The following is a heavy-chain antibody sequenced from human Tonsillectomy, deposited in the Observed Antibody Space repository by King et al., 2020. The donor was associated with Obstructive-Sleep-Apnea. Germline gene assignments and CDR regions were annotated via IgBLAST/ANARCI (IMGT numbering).Heavy chain of an antibody. CDR3: AREGREYFDSSGFIGYYYGMDV. CDR1: DDSISNYY. CDR2: IHYSGNT. D-gene: IGHD3-22*01. V-gene: IGHV4-59*01. Sequence: QLQESGPRLVKPSETLSLTCTVSDDSISNYYWSWIRQPPGKGLEWIGYIHYSGNTNYNPYLKSRVTISVDTSKNHFSLNLRSVTAADTAVYYWAREGREYFDSSGFIGYYYGMDVWGQGTTVTVSS. J-gene: IGHJ6*02.